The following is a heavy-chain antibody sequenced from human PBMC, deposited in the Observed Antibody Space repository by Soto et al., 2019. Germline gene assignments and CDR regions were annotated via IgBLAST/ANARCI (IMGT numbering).Heavy chain of an antibody. CDR1: GFTFSGSA. V-gene: IGHV3-73*01. CDR3: TRRGYDFWSGYLYYYYMDV. J-gene: IGHJ6*03. D-gene: IGHD3-3*01. CDR2: IRSKANSYAT. Sequence: EVQLVESGGGLVQPGGSLKLSCAASGFTFSGSAMHWVRQASGKGLEWVGRIRSKANSYATAYAASVKGRFTISRDDSKNTXYLXXXXXXXXXXXVYYCTRRGYDFWSGYLYYYYMDVWGKGTTVTVSS.